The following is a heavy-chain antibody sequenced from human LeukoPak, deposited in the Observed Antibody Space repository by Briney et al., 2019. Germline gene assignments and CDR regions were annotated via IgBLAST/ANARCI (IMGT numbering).Heavy chain of an antibody. V-gene: IGHV3-53*01. D-gene: IGHD3-10*01. Sequence: PGGSLRLSCAVSGLTVSSNYMSWVRQAPGKGLEWVSAIYSGGSTFYADSVKGRFTISRDNSKNTLYLQMNSLRAEDTAVYYCARDPYNSGSSYFDYWSQGTLVTVSS. CDR2: IYSGGST. CDR1: GLTVSSNY. CDR3: ARDPYNSGSSYFDY. J-gene: IGHJ4*02.